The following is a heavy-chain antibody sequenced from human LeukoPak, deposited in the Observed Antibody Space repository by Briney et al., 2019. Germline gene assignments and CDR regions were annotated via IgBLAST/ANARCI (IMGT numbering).Heavy chain of an antibody. D-gene: IGHD6-13*01. CDR2: IRSKADSYTT. CDR1: GFTFSGSA. Sequence: GGSLKLSCAASGFTFSGSAMHWVRQASGKGLEWLGRIRSKADSYTTAYAASVKGRFIVSRDDSKNTAYLQMNSLKTEDTAVYYCRATADLNDYWGQGTLVTVSS. V-gene: IGHV3-73*01. J-gene: IGHJ4*02. CDR3: RATADLNDY.